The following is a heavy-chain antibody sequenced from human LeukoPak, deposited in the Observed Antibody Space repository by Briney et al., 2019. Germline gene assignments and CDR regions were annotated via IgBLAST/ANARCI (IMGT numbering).Heavy chain of an antibody. D-gene: IGHD2-8*01. V-gene: IGHV3-23*01. Sequence: PGGSLRLSCAASGFTFSSYAMTWVRQAPGKGLEWVSSITGSDGSTYYADSVKGRFTISRDDSKNTLYMQINSLRAGDTAIYYCAKGGGRYCSSGVCYYYYYYMDVWGIGTTVTVSS. CDR2: ITGSDGST. CDR1: GFTFSSYA. CDR3: AKGGGRYCSSGVCYYYYYYMDV. J-gene: IGHJ6*03.